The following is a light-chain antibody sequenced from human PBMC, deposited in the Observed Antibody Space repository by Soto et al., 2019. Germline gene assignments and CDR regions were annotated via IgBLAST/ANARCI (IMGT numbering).Light chain of an antibody. CDR3: QQHGTSPLT. J-gene: IGKJ4*01. CDR2: GAS. V-gene: IGKV3-20*01. Sequence: EIVLTQSPGTLSLSPGERATLSCRASQSVTSNYLAWYQQKPGQAPRLLIYGASSRATGIPDRFSGSGSETDFTLTISRLEPEDFAVYYCQQHGTSPLTFGGGTKVEIK. CDR1: QSVTSNY.